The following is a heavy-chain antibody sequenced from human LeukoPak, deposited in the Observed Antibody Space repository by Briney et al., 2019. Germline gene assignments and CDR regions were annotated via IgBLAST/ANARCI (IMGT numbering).Heavy chain of an antibody. CDR1: GGSISNYY. J-gene: IGHJ4*02. V-gene: IGHV4-4*07. Sequence: SETLSLTCTVSGGSISNYYWRWIRQPAGKGLEWIGRIYTSGTTHYNPSLKSRVTMSVDTSKNQFSLNLSSVTAADTAVYYCARFSSIAAAFDYWGLGTLVTVSS. CDR2: IYTSGTT. D-gene: IGHD6-13*01. CDR3: ARFSSIAAAFDY.